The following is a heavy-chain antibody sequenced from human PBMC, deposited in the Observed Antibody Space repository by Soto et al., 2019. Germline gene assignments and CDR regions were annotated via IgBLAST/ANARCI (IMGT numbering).Heavy chain of an antibody. V-gene: IGHV1-69*13. Sequence: ASVKLSCTASGGTLSIYAISWVRQAPGQGLEWMGGIIPIFGTANYAQKFQGRVTITADESTSTAYMELSSLRSEDTAVYYCARDLQDYYGSGSYLTFDIWGQGTMVTVSS. D-gene: IGHD3-10*01. CDR1: GGTLSIYA. CDR2: IIPIFGTA. CDR3: ARDLQDYYGSGSYLTFDI. J-gene: IGHJ3*02.